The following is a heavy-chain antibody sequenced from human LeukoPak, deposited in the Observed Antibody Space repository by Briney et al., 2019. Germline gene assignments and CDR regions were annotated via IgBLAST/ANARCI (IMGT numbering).Heavy chain of an antibody. Sequence: SETLSLTCTVSGGSISSGSYYWSWIRQPAGKGLEWIGRIYTSGSTNYNPSLKSRVTISVDTSKNQFSLKLSSVTAADTAVYYCAREDIVVVPAAINLDAFDIWGQGTMVTVSS. D-gene: IGHD2-2*02. CDR3: AREDIVVVPAAINLDAFDI. J-gene: IGHJ3*02. CDR2: IYTSGST. V-gene: IGHV4-61*02. CDR1: GGSISSGSYY.